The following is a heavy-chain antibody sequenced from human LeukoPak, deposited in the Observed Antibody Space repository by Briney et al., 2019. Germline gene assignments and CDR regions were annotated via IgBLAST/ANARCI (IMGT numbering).Heavy chain of an antibody. V-gene: IGHV3-11*04. Sequence: GGSLRLSCAASGFTFSDYYMSWIRQAPGKGLEWVSYISSSGSTIYYADSVKGRFTISRDNSKNTLYLQMNSLRAEDTAVYYCARVNDSSGYLSGQIDYWGQGTLVTVSS. J-gene: IGHJ4*02. CDR2: ISSSGSTI. CDR1: GFTFSDYY. CDR3: ARVNDSSGYLSGQIDY. D-gene: IGHD3-22*01.